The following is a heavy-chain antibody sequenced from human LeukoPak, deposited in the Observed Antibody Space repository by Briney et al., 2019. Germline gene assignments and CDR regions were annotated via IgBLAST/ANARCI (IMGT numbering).Heavy chain of an antibody. CDR3: AVSWQRRYYYYYGLDV. J-gene: IGHJ6*02. D-gene: IGHD5-12*01. CDR1: GFTVSANY. CDR2: IYSGSTT. Sequence: GGSLRLSCAASGFTVSANYMSWVRQAPGKGLEWVSVIYSGSTTYYADSVKGRFTISRDYSKNTLFLQMYSLRAEDTAVYYCAVSWQRRYYYYYGLDVWGQGTTVTVSS. V-gene: IGHV3-53*01.